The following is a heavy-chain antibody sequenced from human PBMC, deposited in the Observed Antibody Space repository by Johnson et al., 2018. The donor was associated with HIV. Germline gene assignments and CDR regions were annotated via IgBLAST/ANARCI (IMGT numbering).Heavy chain of an antibody. CDR2: IYSGGST. CDR3: ARGGIIHDAFDI. D-gene: IGHD1-1*01. CDR1: GFTFRSYW. J-gene: IGHJ3*02. Sequence: VQLVESGGGLVQPGGSLRLSCAASGFTFRSYWMTWVRQAPGKGLEWVSVIYSGGSTYYADSVKGRFTISRDNSKNTLYLQMNGLRAEDTAVYYCARGGIIHDAFDIWGQGTMVTVSS. V-gene: IGHV3-66*01.